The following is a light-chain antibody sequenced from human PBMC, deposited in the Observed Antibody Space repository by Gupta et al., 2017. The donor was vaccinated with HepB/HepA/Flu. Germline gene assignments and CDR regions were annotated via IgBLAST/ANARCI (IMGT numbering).Light chain of an antibody. J-gene: IGKJ4*01. CDR3: QQSDYLPLT. V-gene: IGKV1-39*01. CDR2: VAS. CDR1: QSISRY. Sequence: DIQMTQSPSSLSASVGDRVTITCRASQSISRYLNWYQQKPGKVPKLLIYVASSLQSGVPSRFSGSGSGTDFTLTISSLQPEDFATYYCQQSDYLPLTFGGGTRVEIK.